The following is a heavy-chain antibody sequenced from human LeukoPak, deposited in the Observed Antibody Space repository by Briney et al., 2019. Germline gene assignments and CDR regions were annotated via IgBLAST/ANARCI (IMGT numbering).Heavy chain of an antibody. CDR2: IIPIFVTA. Sequence: ASVKVSXKASGGTFSSYAISWVRQAPGQGLEWMGGIIPIFVTANYAQKFQGRVTITTEESTSTAYMELSSLRSEDTAVYYCARVGGRIAAAGTDLLGYFDYWGQGTLVTVSS. D-gene: IGHD6-13*01. J-gene: IGHJ4*02. CDR3: ARVGGRIAAAGTDLLGYFDY. CDR1: GGTFSSYA. V-gene: IGHV1-69*05.